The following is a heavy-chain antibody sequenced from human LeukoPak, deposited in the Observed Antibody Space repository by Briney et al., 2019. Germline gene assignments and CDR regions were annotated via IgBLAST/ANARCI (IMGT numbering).Heavy chain of an antibody. D-gene: IGHD4-17*01. V-gene: IGHV3-15*05. CDR2: IKSKTAGGTT. CDR1: GFTFSDAW. CDR3: ATEYYGAYNY. Sequence: GGSLRLSCAASGFTFSDAWMSWVRQAPGKGLEWVGHIKSKTAGGTTDYAEPVKGRFSISRDDSKDTVSLEMNSLKTEDTAVYYCATEYYGAYNYWGRGTLVTVSS. J-gene: IGHJ4*02.